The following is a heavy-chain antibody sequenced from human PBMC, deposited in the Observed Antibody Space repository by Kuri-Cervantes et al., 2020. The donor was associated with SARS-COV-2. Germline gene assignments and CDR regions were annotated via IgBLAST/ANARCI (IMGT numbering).Heavy chain of an antibody. CDR2: IYYSGST. Sequence: SCTVSGGSISSGDYYWSWIRQHPGRGLEWIGYIYYSGSTYYNPSLKSRVTISVDTSKNQFSLKLSSVTAADPAVYYCARESVGRITIFWVLTRYGTDVWGQGTTVTVSS. D-gene: IGHD3-3*01. J-gene: IGHJ6*02. V-gene: IGHV4-31*02. CDR3: ARESVGRITIFWVLTRYGTDV. CDR1: GGSISSGDYY.